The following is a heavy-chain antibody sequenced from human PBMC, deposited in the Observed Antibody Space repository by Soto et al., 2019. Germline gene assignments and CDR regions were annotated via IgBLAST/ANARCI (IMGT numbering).Heavy chain of an antibody. Sequence: PSETLSLTCTVSGGSISSGGYYWSWIRQHPGKGLEWIGYIYYSGSTYYNPSLKSRVTISVDTSKNQFSLKLSSVTAADTAVYYCARLGRRYYYDSSGYSHIDYWGQGTLVTVSS. V-gene: IGHV4-31*03. J-gene: IGHJ4*02. CDR2: IYYSGST. CDR3: ARLGRRYYYDSSGYSHIDY. CDR1: GGSISSGGYY. D-gene: IGHD3-22*01.